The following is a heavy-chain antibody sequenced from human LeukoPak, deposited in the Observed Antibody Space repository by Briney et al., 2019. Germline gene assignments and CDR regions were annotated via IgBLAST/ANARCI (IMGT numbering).Heavy chain of an antibody. CDR2: ISGSGGST. D-gene: IGHD2-15*01. V-gene: IGHV3-23*01. Sequence: GXXLRLSCAASEFTFSSYAMSWVRQAPGKGLEWVSAISGSGGSTYYGDSVKGRFTISRDNSKNTLDMQMNSLRAEDTAIYYCAKEPSCSGGSCYYFDYWGQGTLVTVSS. CDR3: AKEPSCSGGSCYYFDY. J-gene: IGHJ4*02. CDR1: EFTFSSYA.